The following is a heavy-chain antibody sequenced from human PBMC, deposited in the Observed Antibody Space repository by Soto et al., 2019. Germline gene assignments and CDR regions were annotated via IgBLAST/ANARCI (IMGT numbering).Heavy chain of an antibody. CDR2: IYYSGST. CDR1: GASISSYY. Sequence: QVQLQESGPGLVKPSETLSLTCTVSGASISSYYWSWIRQPPGKGLEWIGYIYYSGSTNYNPSLKSRVTISVDTSKNQFSLKLSSVTAADTAVYYCARDFVVVPAAEDWYFDLWGRGTLVTVSS. V-gene: IGHV4-59*01. D-gene: IGHD2-2*01. CDR3: ARDFVVVPAAEDWYFDL. J-gene: IGHJ2*01.